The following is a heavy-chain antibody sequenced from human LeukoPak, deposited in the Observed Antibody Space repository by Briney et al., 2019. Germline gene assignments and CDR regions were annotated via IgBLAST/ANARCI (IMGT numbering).Heavy chain of an antibody. V-gene: IGHV3-9*01. J-gene: IGHJ4*02. Sequence: GGSLRLSCAASGFTFDDYAMHWVRQAPGKGLEWVSGISWNSGSIGYADSVKGRSTISRDNAKNSLYLQMNSLRAEDTALYYCAKSGNYYDSSGYFDYWGQGTLVTVSS. D-gene: IGHD3-22*01. CDR3: AKSGNYYDSSGYFDY. CDR1: GFTFDDYA. CDR2: ISWNSGSI.